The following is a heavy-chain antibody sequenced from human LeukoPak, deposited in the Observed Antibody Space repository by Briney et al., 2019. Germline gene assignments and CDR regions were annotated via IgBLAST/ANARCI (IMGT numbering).Heavy chain of an antibody. Sequence: GASVKVSCKASGYTFTGYYMHWVRQAPGQGLEWMGWINPNSGGTNYAQKFQGRVTMTRDTSISTAYMELSRLRSDDTAVYYCARDRDGNEVATALFDYWGQGTLVTVSS. CDR1: GYTFTGYY. D-gene: IGHD2-21*02. CDR2: INPNSGGT. CDR3: ARDRDGNEVATALFDY. V-gene: IGHV1-2*02. J-gene: IGHJ4*02.